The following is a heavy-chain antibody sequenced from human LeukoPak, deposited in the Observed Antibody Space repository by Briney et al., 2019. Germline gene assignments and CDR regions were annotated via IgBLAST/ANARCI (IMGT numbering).Heavy chain of an antibody. D-gene: IGHD1-14*01. Sequence: SETLSLTCTVSGGSISSYYWSWIRQPPGKGLEWIGYIYYSGSTNYNPSLKSRVTISVDTSKNQFSLKLSSVTAADTAVYYCARHNRNAGYGMDVWGQGTTVTVSS. J-gene: IGHJ6*02. CDR3: ARHNRNAGYGMDV. CDR2: IYYSGST. CDR1: GGSISSYY. V-gene: IGHV4-59*08.